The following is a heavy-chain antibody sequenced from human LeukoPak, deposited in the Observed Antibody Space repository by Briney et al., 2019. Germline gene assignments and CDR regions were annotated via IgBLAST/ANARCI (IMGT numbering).Heavy chain of an antibody. V-gene: IGHV1-69*04. Sequence: SEKVSCKASGGTFSSYAISWVRQAPGQGLEWMGRIIPILGIANYAQKFQGRVTITADKSTSTAYMELSSLRSEDTAVYYCARSTYYYDSSGYMEDQFDYWGQGTLVTVSS. CDR2: IIPILGIA. J-gene: IGHJ4*02. D-gene: IGHD3-22*01. CDR3: ARSTYYYDSSGYMEDQFDY. CDR1: GGTFSSYA.